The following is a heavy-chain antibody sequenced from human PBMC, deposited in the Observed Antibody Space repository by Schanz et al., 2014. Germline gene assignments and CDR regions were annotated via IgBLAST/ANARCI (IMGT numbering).Heavy chain of an antibody. CDR3: ATSYSSSSYFYVMDV. D-gene: IGHD6-6*01. CDR1: GFIFSDHY. Sequence: QVQLVESGGGLVKPGGSLRLSCVVSGFIFSDHYMSLIRQAPGKGLEWISYISSGSSTIHYADSVKGRFTISRDNAKNSLFLQMNSLRAEDTAIYYCATSYSSSSYFYVMDVWGQGTTVTVSS. V-gene: IGHV3-11*01. CDR2: ISSGSSTI. J-gene: IGHJ6*02.